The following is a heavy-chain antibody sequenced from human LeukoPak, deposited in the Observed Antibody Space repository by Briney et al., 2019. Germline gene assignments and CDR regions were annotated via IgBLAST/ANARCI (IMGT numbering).Heavy chain of an antibody. V-gene: IGHV4-31*03. Sequence: SETLSLTRTVSGGSISSGGYYWSWIRQHPGKGLEWIGYIYYSGSTYYNPSLKSRVTISVDTSKNQFSLKLSSVTAADTAVYYCARLDWGSGGSGSFDYWGQGTLVTVSS. CDR1: GGSISSGGYY. J-gene: IGHJ4*02. D-gene: IGHD7-27*01. CDR2: IYYSGST. CDR3: ARLDWGSGGSGSFDY.